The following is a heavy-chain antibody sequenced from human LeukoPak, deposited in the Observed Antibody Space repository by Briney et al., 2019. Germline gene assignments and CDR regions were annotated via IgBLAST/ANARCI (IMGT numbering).Heavy chain of an antibody. CDR2: TYHSGST. Sequence: SETLSLTCTVSGYSISSGYYWGWIRQPPGKGLEWIGSTYHSGSTYYNPSLKSRVTISVDTSKNQFSLKLSSVTAADTAVYYCARGNRRLVRGAFDIWGQGTMVTVSS. CDR1: GYSISSGYY. J-gene: IGHJ3*02. V-gene: IGHV4-38-2*02. CDR3: ARGNRRLVRGAFDI. D-gene: IGHD6-13*01.